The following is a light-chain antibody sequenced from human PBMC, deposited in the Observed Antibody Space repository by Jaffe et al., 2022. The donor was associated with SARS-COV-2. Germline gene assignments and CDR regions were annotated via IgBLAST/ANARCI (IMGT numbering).Light chain of an antibody. CDR2: EAS. CDR3: QQYDSYPLT. Sequence: DIQMTQSPSTLSASVGDRVTITCRASQSISSWLAWYQQRPGKVPKVLIYEASTLEGGVPSRFSGSGSGTYFTLTISSLQPDDVATYYCQQYDSYPLTFGQGTRLEIK. J-gene: IGKJ5*01. CDR1: QSISSW. V-gene: IGKV1-5*01.